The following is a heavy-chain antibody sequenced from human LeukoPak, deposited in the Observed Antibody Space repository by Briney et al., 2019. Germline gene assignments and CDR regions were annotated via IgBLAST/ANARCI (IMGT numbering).Heavy chain of an antibody. V-gene: IGHV4-39*01. CDR1: GGSVSSGNSY. Sequence: SETLSLTCTVSGGSVSSGNSYWGWIRQPPGRRLEWVGSIYYSGSTYYNPSLKSRVTISVDTSKNQFSLKLRFVTATDTAVYYCARHLSGIGLYYFGYWGQGTLVTVSS. CDR2: IYYSGST. D-gene: IGHD1-26*01. J-gene: IGHJ4*02. CDR3: ARHLSGIGLYYFGY.